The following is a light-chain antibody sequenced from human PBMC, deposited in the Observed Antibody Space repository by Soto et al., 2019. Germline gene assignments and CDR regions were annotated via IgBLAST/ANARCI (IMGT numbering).Light chain of an antibody. CDR2: GAS. CDR3: QQYGSSPQT. J-gene: IGKJ1*01. Sequence: EIVLTQSPGTLSLSPGERATLSCRASQSVSSSYLAWYQQKPGQAPRLLIYGASSRATGIPDRFSGSGSEKDFTLTISRLEPEDFAVYYCQQYGSSPQTFGQGTKVEIK. CDR1: QSVSSSY. V-gene: IGKV3-20*01.